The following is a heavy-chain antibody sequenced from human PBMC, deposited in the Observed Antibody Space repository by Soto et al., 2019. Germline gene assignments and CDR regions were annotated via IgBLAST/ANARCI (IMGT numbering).Heavy chain of an antibody. CDR1: GFTFSSYS. D-gene: IGHD4-17*01. J-gene: IGHJ4*02. CDR2: ISSSSSTI. CDR3: ASPRMTTVTHGSDY. Sequence: GGSLRLSCAASGFTFSSYSMNWVRQAPGKGLEWVSYISSSSSTIYYADSVKGRFTISRDNAKNSLYLQMNSLRDEDTAVYYCASPRMTTVTHGSDYWGQGTLVTVSS. V-gene: IGHV3-48*02.